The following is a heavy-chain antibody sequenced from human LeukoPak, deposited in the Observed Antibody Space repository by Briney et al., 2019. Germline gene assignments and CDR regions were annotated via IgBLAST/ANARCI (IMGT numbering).Heavy chain of an antibody. CDR1: GGSISSGSYY. V-gene: IGHV4-61*02. CDR3: ARGFLAGILDYFDY. D-gene: IGHD3-3*01. J-gene: IGHJ4*02. Sequence: SETLSLTCTVSGGSISSGSYYWSWIRQPAGKGLEWIGRIYTSGSTNYNPSLRSRVTISVNTAKNQFSLKLSSVTAADTAVYYCARGFLAGILDYFDYWGQGALVTISS. CDR2: IYTSGST.